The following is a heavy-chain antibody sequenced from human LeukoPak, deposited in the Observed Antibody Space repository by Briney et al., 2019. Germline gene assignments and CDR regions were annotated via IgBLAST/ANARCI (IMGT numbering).Heavy chain of an antibody. CDR1: GGSFSDYY. CDR2: INHSGST. J-gene: IGHJ5*02. V-gene: IGHV4-34*01. CDR3: ARGSRDFWSGYYRNWFDP. Sequence: SETLSLTCAVYGGSFSDYYLSWIRQPPGKGLEWIGEINHSGSTNYNPSLKSRVTISVDTSNNQFSLKLSSVTAAGTAVYYCARGSRDFWSGYYRNWFDPWGQGTLVTVSS. D-gene: IGHD3-3*01.